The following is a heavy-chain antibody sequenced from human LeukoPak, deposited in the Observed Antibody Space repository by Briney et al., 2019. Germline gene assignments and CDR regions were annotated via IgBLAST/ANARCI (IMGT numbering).Heavy chain of an antibody. CDR3: ASARLQQSPETSYTNYYYYYYLDV. V-gene: IGHV4-59*02. Sequence: SETLSLTRTVSDGSVSPYSWNWIRQPPGKGLEWIGYMFASGGPIYNPSLRSRITISLDTSKNHFSLNLTSVTAADTAVYYCASARLQQSPETSYTNYYYYYYLDVWGKGTTVTVSS. D-gene: IGHD2-2*01. J-gene: IGHJ6*03. CDR2: MFASGGP. CDR1: DGSVSPYS.